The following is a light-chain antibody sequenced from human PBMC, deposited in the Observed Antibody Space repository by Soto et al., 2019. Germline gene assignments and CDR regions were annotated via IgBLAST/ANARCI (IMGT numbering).Light chain of an antibody. V-gene: IGKV4-1*01. Sequence: DIVMTQSPDSLAVSLGERATINCKSSQSVLYSSNNKNYFAWYQQKPGQPPKLVIYWASTRESGVPDRFSGSGSGTDFTLTISSLQAEDVAVYYCQQYYSIPFTFGPGTKVDIK. CDR1: QSVLYSSNNKNY. J-gene: IGKJ3*01. CDR2: WAS. CDR3: QQYYSIPFT.